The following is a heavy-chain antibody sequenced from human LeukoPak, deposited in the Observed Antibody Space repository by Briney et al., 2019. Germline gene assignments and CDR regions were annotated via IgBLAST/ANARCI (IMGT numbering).Heavy chain of an antibody. V-gene: IGHV1-18*01. CDR1: GYTFTGYG. CDR2: IGAFNGNT. D-gene: IGHD3-10*01. J-gene: IGHJ5*02. CDR3: ARVEVRGVMRFDP. Sequence: ASVKVSCKASGYTFTGYGIIWVRQAPGQGLEWMGWIGAFNGNTNYAQKLQGRVTMTTDTSTSTAYMELRSLRSDDTAVYYCARVEVRGVMRFDPWGQGTLVTVSS.